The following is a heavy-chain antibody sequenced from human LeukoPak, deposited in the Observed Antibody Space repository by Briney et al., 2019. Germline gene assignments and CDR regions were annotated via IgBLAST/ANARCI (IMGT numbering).Heavy chain of an antibody. D-gene: IGHD3-10*01. Sequence: SETLSLTCAVYGGSFSGYYWSWIRQPPGKGLEWIGEINHSGSTNYNPSLKSRVTISVDTSENQFSLKLSSVTAADTAVYYCASSLTGEYFQHWGQSTLVTVSS. CDR1: GGSFSGYY. CDR2: INHSGST. CDR3: ASSLTGEYFQH. V-gene: IGHV4-34*01. J-gene: IGHJ1*01.